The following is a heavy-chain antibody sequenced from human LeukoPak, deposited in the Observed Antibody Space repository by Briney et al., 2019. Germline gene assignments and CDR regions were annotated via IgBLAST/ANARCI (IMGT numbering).Heavy chain of an antibody. Sequence: ASVKVSCKASGYTFTDYYMHWVRQAPGQGLEWMGTINPSGGSTTYAQKFQGRVTMTRDTSTSTVYMELSSLRSEDTAVYYCAREGFPPKISDFWSGLGPYYYYGMDVWGQGTTVTVSS. CDR3: AREGFPPKISDFWSGLGPYYYYGMDV. J-gene: IGHJ6*02. D-gene: IGHD3-3*01. CDR1: GYTFTDYY. CDR2: INPSGGST. V-gene: IGHV1-46*01.